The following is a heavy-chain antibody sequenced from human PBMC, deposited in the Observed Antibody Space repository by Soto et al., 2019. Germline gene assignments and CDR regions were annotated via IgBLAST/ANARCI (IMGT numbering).Heavy chain of an antibody. CDR3: ARARLLAEAGSYYYYYGMDV. J-gene: IGHJ6*02. CDR2: TYYRSKWYN. Sequence: SQTLSLTCAISGDSVSSSSAAWNWIRQSPSRGLEWLGRTYYRSKWYNDYAVSVKSRITINPDTSKNQYSLQLNSVTPEDTAVYYCARARLLAEAGSYYYYYGMDVWGQGTTVTVSS. D-gene: IGHD6-13*01. CDR1: GDSVSSSSAA. V-gene: IGHV6-1*01.